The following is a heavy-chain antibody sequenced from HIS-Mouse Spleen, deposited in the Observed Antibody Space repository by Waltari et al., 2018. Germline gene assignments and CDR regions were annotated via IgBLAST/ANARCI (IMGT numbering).Heavy chain of an antibody. V-gene: IGHV4-39*07. CDR1: GGSISSSSYY. CDR2: IYYSGST. J-gene: IGHJ2*01. CDR3: AREIPYSSSWYDWYFDL. D-gene: IGHD6-13*01. Sequence: QLQLQESGPGLVKPSETLSLTCPVSGGSISSSSYYWCWIRHPPGKGLEWIGSIYYSGSTYYNPSLKSRVTISVDTSKNQFSLKLSSVTAADTAVYYCAREIPYSSSWYDWYFDLWGRGTLVTVSS.